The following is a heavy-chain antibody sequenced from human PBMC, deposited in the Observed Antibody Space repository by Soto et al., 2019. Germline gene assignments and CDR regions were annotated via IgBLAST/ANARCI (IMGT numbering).Heavy chain of an antibody. CDR3: VIVTQSASPRRAY. CDR2: INENGANT. D-gene: IGHD6-6*01. J-gene: IGHJ4*02. V-gene: IGHV3-23*01. Sequence: EVQLLESGGGLVQPGESLRLSCVGSGFIFRNYYMSWVRQAPGKGPEWVSGINENGANTYYADSVKGRVTISRDNSKHTLSLQMSSQSAEDTAVYYFVIVTQSASPRRAYWGQGTLVTVSS. CDR1: GFIFRNYY.